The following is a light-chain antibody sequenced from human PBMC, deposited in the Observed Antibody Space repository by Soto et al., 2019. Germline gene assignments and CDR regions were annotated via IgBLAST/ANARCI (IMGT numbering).Light chain of an antibody. V-gene: IGLV2-23*01. J-gene: IGLJ1*01. Sequence: SDVENYRLISWYQHHPGKVPKVVIFEATKRPSWVSARFSGSKSGNTASLTISGLQAEDEADYYCSSYTDSNTYVFGSGTKVTVL. CDR2: EAT. CDR3: SSYTDSNTYV. CDR1: SDVENYRL.